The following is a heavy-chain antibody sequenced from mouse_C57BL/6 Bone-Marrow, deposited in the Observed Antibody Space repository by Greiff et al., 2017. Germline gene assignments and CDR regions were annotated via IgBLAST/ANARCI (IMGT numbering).Heavy chain of an antibody. CDR1: GYAFTNYL. V-gene: IGHV1-54*01. D-gene: IGHD2-4*01. CDR2: INPGSGGT. Sequence: VQLQQSGAELVRPGTSVKVSCKASGYAFTNYLIEWVKQRPGQGLEWIGVINPGSGGTNYNEKFKGKATLTAAKSSSNAYMQLSSLTSEDSAVYFCARLIYYDYDYFDYWGQGTTLTVSS. CDR3: ARLIYYDYDYFDY. J-gene: IGHJ2*01.